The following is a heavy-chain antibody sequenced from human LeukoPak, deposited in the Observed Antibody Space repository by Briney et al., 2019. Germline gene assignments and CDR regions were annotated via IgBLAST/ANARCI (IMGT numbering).Heavy chain of an antibody. CDR1: GFTFSIYW. V-gene: IGHV3-74*01. CDR3: ARDEDWSGYYGALDI. CDR2: INSDGSST. D-gene: IGHD3-3*01. Sequence: PGGSLRLSCAASGFTFSIYWMHWVRQAPGKGLVWVSRINSDGSSTSYADSVKGRFTISRDNAKNTLYLQMNSLRAEDTAVYYCARDEDWSGYYGALDIWAKGQWSPSLQ. J-gene: IGHJ3*02.